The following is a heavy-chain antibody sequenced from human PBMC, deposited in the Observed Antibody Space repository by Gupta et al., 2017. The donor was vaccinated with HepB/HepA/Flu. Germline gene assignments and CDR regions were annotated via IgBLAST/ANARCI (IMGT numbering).Heavy chain of an antibody. D-gene: IGHD3-3*01. CDR1: GGSISSRSYY. J-gene: IGHJ4*02. CDR2: IYYSGST. CDR3: ARRITIFGVVIETYFDY. Sequence: QLQLQESGPGLVKPSETLSLTCTVSGGSISSRSYYWGWIRQPPGKGLEWIGSIYYSGSTYYNPSLKSRVTISVDTSKNQFSLKLSSVTAADTAVYYCARRITIFGVVIETYFDYWGQGTLVTVSS. V-gene: IGHV4-39*01.